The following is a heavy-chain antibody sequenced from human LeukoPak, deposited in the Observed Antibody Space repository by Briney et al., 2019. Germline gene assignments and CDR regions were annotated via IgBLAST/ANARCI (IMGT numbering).Heavy chain of an antibody. Sequence: TAGGSLRLSCAASGFTFSSYSMNWVRQAPGKGLEWVSSISSSSSYIYYADSVKGRFTISRDNAKNSLYLQMNSLRAEDTAVYYCARDRSGWKTCPDYWGQGTLVTVSS. CDR1: GFTFSSYS. D-gene: IGHD6-19*01. CDR2: ISSSSSYI. CDR3: ARDRSGWKTCPDY. V-gene: IGHV3-21*01. J-gene: IGHJ4*02.